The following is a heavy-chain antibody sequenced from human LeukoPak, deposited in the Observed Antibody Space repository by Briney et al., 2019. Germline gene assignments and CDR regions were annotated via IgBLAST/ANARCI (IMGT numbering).Heavy chain of an antibody. Sequence: GGSLRLFCAASGLTLRTFTMNWVRHAPGEGLECVSSVNVDSNLIYYANSVKGRFAISRDHDKNSHYLQMSSLKVADTAVYYCARDSPYYFDSSGDYVSDYWGQGALVTVSS. CDR1: GLTLRTFT. CDR2: VNVDSNLI. V-gene: IGHV3-21*01. CDR3: ARDSPYYFDSSGDYVSDY. J-gene: IGHJ4*02. D-gene: IGHD3-22*01.